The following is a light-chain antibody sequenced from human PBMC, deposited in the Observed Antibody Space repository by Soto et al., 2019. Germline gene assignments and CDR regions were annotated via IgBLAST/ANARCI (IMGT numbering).Light chain of an antibody. CDR1: LSVRSRY. CDR2: GSS. V-gene: IGKV3-20*01. CDR3: QQYGTSPQT. J-gene: IGKJ1*01. Sequence: EIVLTQSPGTLSLSPGERATLSCRASLSVRSRYLAWYQQKPGQAPRLLIYGSSSRPPGIPDRVSGSGSGTEFTLTISRLEPEDFAVYYCQQYGTSPQTFGQGTKVEIK.